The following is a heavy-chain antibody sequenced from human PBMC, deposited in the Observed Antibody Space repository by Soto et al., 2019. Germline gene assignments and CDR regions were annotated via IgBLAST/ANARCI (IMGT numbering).Heavy chain of an antibody. V-gene: IGHV3-11*06. CDR2: ISPGTTYK. CDR1: GFPFSDHY. Sequence: QVQLVESGGGLVKPGGSLRLSCAASGFPFSDHYMSWIRRSPGKGLEFLSYISPGTTYKNYADSVKGRFTISRDNAKSSLYLQLNGLRAEDTAVYFCSRGGGGGLFDLWGQGTFVPVSS. D-gene: IGHD2-21*01. CDR3: SRGGGGGLFDL. J-gene: IGHJ4*02.